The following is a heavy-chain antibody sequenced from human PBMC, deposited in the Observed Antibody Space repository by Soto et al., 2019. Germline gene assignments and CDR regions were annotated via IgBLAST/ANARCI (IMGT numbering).Heavy chain of an antibody. D-gene: IGHD4-17*01. V-gene: IGHV4-59*01. CDR1: GGSISSYY. J-gene: IGHJ3*02. CDR3: ARGGSDYGDSDDAFDI. CDR2: IYYSGST. Sequence: SETLSLTCTFSGGSISSYYWSLIRQPPGKGLEWIGYIYYSGSTNYNPSLKSRVTISVDTSKNQFSLKLSSVTAADTAVYCCARGGSDYGDSDDAFDIWGQGTMVTVSS.